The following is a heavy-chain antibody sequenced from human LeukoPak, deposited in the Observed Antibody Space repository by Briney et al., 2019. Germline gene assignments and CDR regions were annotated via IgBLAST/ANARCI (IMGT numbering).Heavy chain of an antibody. CDR2: IYYSGST. D-gene: IGHD1-26*01. CDR3: ARVGAHNWFDP. Sequence: SETLSLTCTVSGGSISSGGYYWSWIRQHPGKGLEWIGYIYYSGSTYHNPSLKSRVTISVDTSKNQFSLKLSSVTAADTAVYYCARVGAHNWFDPWGQGTLVTVSS. CDR1: GGSISSGGYY. V-gene: IGHV4-31*03. J-gene: IGHJ5*02.